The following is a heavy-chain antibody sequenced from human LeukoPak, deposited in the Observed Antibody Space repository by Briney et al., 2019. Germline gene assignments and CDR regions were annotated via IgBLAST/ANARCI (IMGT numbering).Heavy chain of an antibody. CDR3: ARGDSSGYHCYFDS. CDR1: GFTFRRNS. CDR2: ISSSSGTI. Sequence: GGSLRLSCEGSGFTFRRNSMNWVRQAPGKGLEWVSFISSSSGTIYYADSVKGRFTISRDNAENSLYLQMNSLRDEDTAVYYCARGDSSGYHCYFDSWGQGSLVTVSS. J-gene: IGHJ4*02. D-gene: IGHD3-22*01. V-gene: IGHV3-48*02.